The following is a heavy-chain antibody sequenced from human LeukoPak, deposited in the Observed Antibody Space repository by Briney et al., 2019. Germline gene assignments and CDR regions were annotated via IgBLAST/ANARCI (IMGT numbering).Heavy chain of an antibody. CDR1: GGSISSSSYY. J-gene: IGHJ3*02. Sequence: SETLSLTCTVSGGSISSSSYYWGWIRQPPGKGLEWIGSIYYSGSTYYNPSLKSRVTISVDTSKNQFSLKLSSVTAADTAVCYCARPQRWLQTTAAFDIWGQGTMVTVSS. CDR2: IYYSGST. V-gene: IGHV4-39*01. D-gene: IGHD5-24*01. CDR3: ARPQRWLQTTAAFDI.